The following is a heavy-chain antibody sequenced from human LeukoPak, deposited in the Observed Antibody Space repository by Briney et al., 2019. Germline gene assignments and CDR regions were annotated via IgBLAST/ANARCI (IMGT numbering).Heavy chain of an antibody. Sequence: PGRSLRLSCAASGFTFSSYAMHWVRQAPGKGLEWVAVISYDGSNKYYTDSVKGRFTISRDNSKNTLYLQMNSLRAEDTAVYYCARDRPMYYDILTGQPWGYFDYWGQGTLVTVSS. CDR1: GFTFSSYA. D-gene: IGHD3-9*01. CDR3: ARDRPMYYDILTGQPWGYFDY. V-gene: IGHV3-30-3*01. J-gene: IGHJ4*02. CDR2: ISYDGSNK.